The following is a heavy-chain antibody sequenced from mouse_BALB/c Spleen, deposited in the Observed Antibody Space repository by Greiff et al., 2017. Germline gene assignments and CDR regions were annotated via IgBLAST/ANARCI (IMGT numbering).Heavy chain of an antibody. J-gene: IGHJ1*01. CDR1: GYTFTSYW. CDR2: INPSNGRT. V-gene: IGHV1S81*02. D-gene: IGHD1-1*01. Sequence: VQLQQSGAELVKPGASVKLSCKASGYTFTSYWMHWVKQRPGQGLEWIGEINPSNGRTNYNEKFKSKATLTVDKSSSTAYMQLSSLTSEDSAVYYCARGDYGSSSPYFDVWGAGTTVTVSS. CDR3: ARGDYGSSSPYFDV.